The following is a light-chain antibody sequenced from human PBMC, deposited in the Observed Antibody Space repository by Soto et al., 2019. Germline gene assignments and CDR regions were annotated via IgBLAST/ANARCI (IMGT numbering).Light chain of an antibody. V-gene: IGLV1-51*01. J-gene: IGLJ2*01. CDR1: SSKIGNNY. CDR2: DNN. Sequence: QSVLTQPPSVSAAPGQKVTISRSGTSSKIGNNYVSWYQQLPGTAPKLLIYDNNKRPSGIPDRFSGSKSGTSATLGITGLQTGDEADYYCGTWDSSLSAVVFGGGTQLTVL. CDR3: GTWDSSLSAVV.